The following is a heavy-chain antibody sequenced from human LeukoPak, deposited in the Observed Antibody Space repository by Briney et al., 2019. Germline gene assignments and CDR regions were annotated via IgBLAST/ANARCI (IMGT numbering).Heavy chain of an antibody. CDR3: ARDKPGYYYYMDV. J-gene: IGHJ6*03. CDR1: GYTFTGYY. CDR2: INPNSGGT. D-gene: IGHD1-14*01. Sequence: ASVKVSCKASGYTFTGYYMHWVRQAPGQGLEWMGWINPNSGGTNYAQKFQGRVTMTRDTSISTAYMELSRLRSDDTAVYYCARDKPGYYYYMDVWGKGTTVTVSS. V-gene: IGHV1-2*02.